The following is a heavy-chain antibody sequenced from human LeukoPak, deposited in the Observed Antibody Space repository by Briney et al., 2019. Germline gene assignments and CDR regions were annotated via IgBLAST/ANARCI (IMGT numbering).Heavy chain of an antibody. Sequence: ASVKVSCKASGYTFTSYDINWVRQATGQGLEWMGWMNPNSGNTGYAQKFQGRVTMTRNTSISTAYMELSSLRSGDTAMYYCARCPPRAHTGSTSCYREGLDYWGQGTLVTVSS. CDR3: ARCPPRAHTGSTSCYREGLDY. J-gene: IGHJ4*02. CDR2: MNPNSGNT. D-gene: IGHD2-2*02. V-gene: IGHV1-8*01. CDR1: GYTFTSYD.